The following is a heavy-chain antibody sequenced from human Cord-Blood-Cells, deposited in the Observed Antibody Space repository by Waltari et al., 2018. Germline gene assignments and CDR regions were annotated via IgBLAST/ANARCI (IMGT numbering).Heavy chain of an antibody. J-gene: IGHJ4*02. CDR1: GGTFSSYA. V-gene: IGHV1-69*01. CDR2: IFPIFDTA. D-gene: IGHD5-12*01. Sequence: QVQLVQSGAEVKKPGSSVKVSCKASGGTFSSYAISWVRQAPGQGLEWMGEIFPIFDTANNARKFRGRVTITADETTSTADVELSSLRSEDTAVYYCARGVPNSGYDGHWGQGTLVTVSS. CDR3: ARGVPNSGYDGH.